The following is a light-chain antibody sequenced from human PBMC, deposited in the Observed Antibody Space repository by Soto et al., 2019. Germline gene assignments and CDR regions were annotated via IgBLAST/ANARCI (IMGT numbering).Light chain of an antibody. J-gene: IGKJ2*01. V-gene: IGKV1-39*01. CDR3: QQSYSTPYT. CDR1: QSISSY. Sequence: DIQMTQSPSSLSASVGDRVTITCRASQSISSYLNWDQQKPGKATKLLIYAASSLQSGAATRFSGSGSGTDFTLTISSLQPEDFATYYCQQSYSTPYTFGQGTKLEIK. CDR2: AAS.